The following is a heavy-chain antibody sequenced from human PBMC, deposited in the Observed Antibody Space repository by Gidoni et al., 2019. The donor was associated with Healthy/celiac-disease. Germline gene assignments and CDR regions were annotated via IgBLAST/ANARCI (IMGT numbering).Heavy chain of an antibody. J-gene: IGHJ4*02. D-gene: IGHD6-19*01. CDR3: ARGTRRIAVAKRADLSFDY. V-gene: IGHV1-69*01. CDR2: IIPIFGTA. Sequence: QVQLVQSGAEVKKPGSSVKVSCKASGGTFSSYAISWVRQAPGQGLEWMGGIIPIFGTANYAQKFQGRVTITADESTSTAYMELSSLRSEDTAVYYCARGTRRIAVAKRADLSFDYWGQGTLVTVSS. CDR1: GGTFSSYA.